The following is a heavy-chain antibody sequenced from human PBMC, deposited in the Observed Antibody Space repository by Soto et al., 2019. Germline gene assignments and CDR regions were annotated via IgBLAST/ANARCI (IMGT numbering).Heavy chain of an antibody. V-gene: IGHV3-30-3*01. D-gene: IGHD2-15*01. Sequence: QVQLVESGGGVVQPGGSLRLSCAASGFTFRNYAMHWVRQAPGKGLECLAVIAYDGSNAFYRDSVKGRLTISRDNSNNTLYLQMSSLRSEDTGVYYCARGDREDILVVVGARPGEYGSDIWGQGTTVTVSS. CDR1: GFTFRNYA. CDR2: IAYDGSNA. CDR3: ARGDREDILVVVGARPGEYGSDI. J-gene: IGHJ6*02.